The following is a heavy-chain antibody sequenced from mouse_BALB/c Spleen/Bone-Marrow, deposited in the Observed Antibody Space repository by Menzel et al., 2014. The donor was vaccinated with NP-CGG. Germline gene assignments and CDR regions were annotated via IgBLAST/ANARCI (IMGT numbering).Heavy chain of an antibody. Sequence: EVMLVESGGGLVKPGGSLKLSCAASGFAFSGCDMSWVRQTPEKRLEWVAYISSGGSNTYYPDTVKGRFTISRDNAKNTLYLQMNSPKSEDTAMYYCARQRGYAYAMDYWGQGTSVTVSS. CDR1: GFAFSGCD. D-gene: IGHD2-2*01. V-gene: IGHV5-12-1*01. CDR2: ISSGGSNT. CDR3: ARQRGYAYAMDY. J-gene: IGHJ4*01.